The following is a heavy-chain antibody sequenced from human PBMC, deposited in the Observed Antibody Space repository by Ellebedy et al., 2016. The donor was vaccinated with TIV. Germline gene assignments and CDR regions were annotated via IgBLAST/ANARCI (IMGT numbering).Heavy chain of an antibody. CDR2: FYHSGSN. Sequence: MPSDTLSLTCAGSGGFISNYYWTWIRQSPETGLEWIGYFYHSGSNGSNPSLKRRVTISVDTPKNQFSLKLNSVTAADTAVYYCARGAPFPYYFDSWGQGLLVTVSS. V-gene: IGHV4-59*01. J-gene: IGHJ4*02. CDR1: GGFISNYY. CDR3: ARGAPFPYYFDS.